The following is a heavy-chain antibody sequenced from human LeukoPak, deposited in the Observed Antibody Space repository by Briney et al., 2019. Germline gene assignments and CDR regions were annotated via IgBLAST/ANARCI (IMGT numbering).Heavy chain of an antibody. Sequence: SETLSLTCTVSGGSISSYYWGWIRQPPGKGLEWIGYIYYSGSTNYNPSLKSRVTISVDTSKNQFSLRLSSVTAADTAVYYCARHYPLSRWLLPDIWGQGTMVSVSS. V-gene: IGHV4-59*08. J-gene: IGHJ3*02. CDR2: IYYSGST. CDR3: ARHYPLSRWLLPDI. D-gene: IGHD2/OR15-2a*01. CDR1: GGSISSYY.